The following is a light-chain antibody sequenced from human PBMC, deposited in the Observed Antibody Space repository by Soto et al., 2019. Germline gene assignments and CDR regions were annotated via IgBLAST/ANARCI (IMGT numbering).Light chain of an antibody. CDR1: QGISSF. CDR2: AAF. CDR3: QQVNSYPQT. Sequence: DIHLTQSPSFLSASVGDRVTITCRASQGISSFLAWYQQKPGKAPKLRIYAAFTLHSGVPARFSGSRSGTDFTLTISSLQPEDFATYYCQQVNSYPQTFGQGTRLEIK. J-gene: IGKJ5*01. V-gene: IGKV1-9*01.